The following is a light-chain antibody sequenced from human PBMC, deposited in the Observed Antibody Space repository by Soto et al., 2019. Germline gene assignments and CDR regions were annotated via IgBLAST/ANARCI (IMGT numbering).Light chain of an antibody. Sequence: DIVMTQSPDSLAVSLGERATINCKSSQSILYNSNNKNYLAWYQQKPGQPPKLLIYWASTRESGVPDRFSGSGSGTDFTLTISSLQAEDVAVYYCQQYYSVPHTFGQGTKLEIK. V-gene: IGKV4-1*01. CDR2: WAS. CDR1: QSILYNSNNKNY. CDR3: QQYYSVPHT. J-gene: IGKJ2*01.